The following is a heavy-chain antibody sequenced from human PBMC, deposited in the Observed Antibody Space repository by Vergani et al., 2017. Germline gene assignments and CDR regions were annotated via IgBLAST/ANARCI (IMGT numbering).Heavy chain of an antibody. CDR2: IQFDGSNQ. CDR1: GFTLSNYD. D-gene: IGHD3-16*01. J-gene: IGHJ4*02. Sequence: QVQLVESGGGVVQRGGSLRLSCATSGFTLSNYDMQWIRQGPGKGLEFVALIQFDGSNQYYADSVKGRFTLSRDFSKNTQYLQMNSLRTDEAATYYCAKHFRGWGIDYWGQGTQVIVSS. CDR3: AKHFRGWGIDY. V-gene: IGHV3-30*02.